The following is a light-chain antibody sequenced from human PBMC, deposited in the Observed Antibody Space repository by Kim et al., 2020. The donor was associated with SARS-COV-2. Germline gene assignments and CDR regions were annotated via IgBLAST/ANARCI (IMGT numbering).Light chain of an antibody. CDR3: QSYDSSNQV. CDR2: EDN. V-gene: IGLV6-57*01. CDR1: SGSIASNY. J-gene: IGLJ3*02. Sequence: KTVTISCTRRSGSIASNYVQWYQQRPGSSPTTVIYEDNQRPSGVPHRFSGSIDSSSNSASLTISGLKTEDEADYYCQSYDSSNQVFGGGTQLTVL.